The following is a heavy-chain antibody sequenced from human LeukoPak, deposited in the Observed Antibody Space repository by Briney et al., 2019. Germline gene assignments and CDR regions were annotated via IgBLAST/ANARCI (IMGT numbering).Heavy chain of an antibody. CDR3: AKDYRPPYSGRSSGFDY. CDR1: GFTFSSYV. D-gene: IGHD1-26*01. CDR2: ITGNGGTT. Sequence: GGSLRLSCAASGFTFSSYVMSWVRQAPGKGLDWVSTITGNGGTTYYADSVKGRFTISRDNSKNTLYLQMNSLRAEDTAVYYCAKDYRPPYSGRSSGFDYWGQGTLVTVSS. J-gene: IGHJ4*02. V-gene: IGHV3-23*01.